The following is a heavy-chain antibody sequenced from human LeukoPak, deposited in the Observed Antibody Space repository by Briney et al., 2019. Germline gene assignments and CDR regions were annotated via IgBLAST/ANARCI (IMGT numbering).Heavy chain of an antibody. J-gene: IGHJ4*02. CDR3: ARVSSSSSLGDFDY. V-gene: IGHV3-7*01. CDR1: GFTFSSYW. Sequence: GGSLRLSCAASGFTFSSYWMSWVRQAPGKGLEWVANIKQDGSEKYYVDSVKGRFTISRDNAKNSLYLQMNSLRAEDTAVYYRARVSSSSSLGDFDYWGQGTLVTVSS. D-gene: IGHD6-6*01. CDR2: IKQDGSEK.